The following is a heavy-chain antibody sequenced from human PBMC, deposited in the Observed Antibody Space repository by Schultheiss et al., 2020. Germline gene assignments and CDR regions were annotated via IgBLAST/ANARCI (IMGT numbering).Heavy chain of an antibody. J-gene: IGHJ4*02. CDR1: GFIFSNYY. V-gene: IGHV3-15*01. CDR2: IKSKTDGGTT. D-gene: IGHD6-19*01. Sequence: GGSLRLSCAASGFIFSNYYMSWIRQAPGKGLEWVGRIKSKTDGGTTDYAAPVKGRFTISRDDSKNTLYLQMNSLRAEDTAVYYCARDEPIAVAGLGWGQGPRVNVSS. CDR3: ARDEPIAVAGLG.